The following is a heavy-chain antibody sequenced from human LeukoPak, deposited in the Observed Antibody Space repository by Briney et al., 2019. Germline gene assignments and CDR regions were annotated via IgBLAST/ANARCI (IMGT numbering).Heavy chain of an antibody. CDR2: ISGSGGST. J-gene: IGHJ4*02. CDR1: GFTFSSYA. Sequence: GGSLRLSCAASGFTFSSYAMSWVRQAPGKGLEWVSAISGSGGSTYYADSVKGRFTISRDNSKNTLYLQMNSLRAEDTAVYYCAKSTGAHYYGSGSPFDYWGQGTLVTVSS. CDR3: AKSTGAHYYGSGSPFDY. D-gene: IGHD3-10*01. V-gene: IGHV3-23*01.